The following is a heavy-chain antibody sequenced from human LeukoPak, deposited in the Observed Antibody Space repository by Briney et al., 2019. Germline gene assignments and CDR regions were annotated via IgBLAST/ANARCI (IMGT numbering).Heavy chain of an antibody. Sequence: PSETLSLTCTVSGGSISSYYWSWIRQPAGKKLEWIGGIYTTGSTDYNPSLKSRVTMSVDTSKNQFSLKLNSVTAADTAVYYCASDSRGTYYDILPGINWFDPWGQGTLVTVSS. CDR3: ASDSRGTYYDILPGINWFDP. CDR1: GGSISSYY. J-gene: IGHJ5*02. D-gene: IGHD3-9*01. V-gene: IGHV4-4*07. CDR2: IYTTGST.